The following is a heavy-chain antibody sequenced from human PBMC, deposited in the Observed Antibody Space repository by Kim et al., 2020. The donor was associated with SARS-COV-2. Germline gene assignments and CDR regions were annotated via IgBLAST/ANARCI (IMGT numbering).Heavy chain of an antibody. CDR1: GYSISSGYY. CDR3: ARDGFRVVVAASCWFDP. CDR2: IYHSGST. V-gene: IGHV4-38-2*02. D-gene: IGHD2-15*01. Sequence: SETLSLTCTVSGYSISSGYYWGWIRQPPGKGLEWIGSIYHSGSTYYNPSLKSRVTISVDTSKNQFSLKLSSVTAADTAVYYCARDGFRVVVAASCWFDP. J-gene: IGHJ5*02.